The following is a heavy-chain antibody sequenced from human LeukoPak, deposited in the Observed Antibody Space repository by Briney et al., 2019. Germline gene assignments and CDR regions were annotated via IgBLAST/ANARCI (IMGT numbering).Heavy chain of an antibody. Sequence: SETLSLTCTVSGDSISSSSYYWGWIRQPPGKGLEWIGSISYSGSTYYNPSLKSRVTISVDTSKNQFSLKLRSVTAADTALYYCASTSPKYYYESSGYSSLFDNWGQGTLVTVSS. CDR2: ISYSGST. CDR1: GDSISSSSYY. CDR3: ASTSPKYYYESSGYSSLFDN. D-gene: IGHD3-22*01. J-gene: IGHJ4*02. V-gene: IGHV4-39*07.